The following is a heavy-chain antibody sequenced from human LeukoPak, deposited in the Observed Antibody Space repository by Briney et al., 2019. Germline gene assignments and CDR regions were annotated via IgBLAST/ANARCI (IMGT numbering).Heavy chain of an antibody. Sequence: ASVKVSCKVSGYTLTELSMHWVRQAPGQGLEWMGGIIPIFGTANYAQKFQGRVTITADESTSTAYMELSSLRSEDTAVYYCARDRLHYDFWDWGQGTLVTVSS. CDR1: GYTLTELS. V-gene: IGHV1-69*13. CDR3: ARDRLHYDFWD. CDR2: IIPIFGTA. J-gene: IGHJ4*02. D-gene: IGHD3-3*01.